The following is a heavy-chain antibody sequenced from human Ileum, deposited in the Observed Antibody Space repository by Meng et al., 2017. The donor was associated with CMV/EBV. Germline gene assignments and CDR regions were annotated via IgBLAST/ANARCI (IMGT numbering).Heavy chain of an antibody. D-gene: IGHD6-25*01. J-gene: IGHJ5*01. CDR1: GFIFDDFT. Sequence: SLSCATSGFIFDDFTIHWVRQAPGKGLEWVTLIREGDIQYLDSVKGRFTVSRDNSKASLYLQMNSLRTDDTAIYYCAKEGGTMWFDSWGPGTLVTVSS. CDR3: AKEGGTMWFDS. V-gene: IGHV3-43*01. CDR2: IREGDI.